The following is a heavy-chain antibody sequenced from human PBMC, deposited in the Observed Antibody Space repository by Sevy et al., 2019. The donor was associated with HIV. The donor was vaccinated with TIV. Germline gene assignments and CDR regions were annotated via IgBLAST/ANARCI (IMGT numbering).Heavy chain of an antibody. Sequence: ASVKVSCKASGYTFTSYRIYWVRQAPGQGLESMGWISAHNGDTNYAQKFQGRVTMITDTSTTTDYMDLRSLRSDDTALYYCARAYCSGGRCYSLAYWGQGTLVTVSS. J-gene: IGHJ4*02. V-gene: IGHV1-18*01. CDR1: GYTFTSYR. CDR3: ARAYCSGGRCYSLAY. CDR2: ISAHNGDT. D-gene: IGHD2-15*01.